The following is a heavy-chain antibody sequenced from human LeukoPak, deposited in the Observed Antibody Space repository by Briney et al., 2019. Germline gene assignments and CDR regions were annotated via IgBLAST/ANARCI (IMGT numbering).Heavy chain of an antibody. CDR3: AREEVDFWSGYYTRGFDY. D-gene: IGHD3-3*01. J-gene: IGHJ4*02. CDR1: GFTFSDYY. V-gene: IGHV3-11*01. CDR2: ISSSGSTI. Sequence: GGSLRLSCAASGFTFSDYYMSWIRQAPGKGLEWASYISSSGSTIYYADSVKGRFTISRDNAKNSLYLQMNSLRAEDTAVYYCAREEVDFWSGYYTRGFDYWGQGTLVTVPS.